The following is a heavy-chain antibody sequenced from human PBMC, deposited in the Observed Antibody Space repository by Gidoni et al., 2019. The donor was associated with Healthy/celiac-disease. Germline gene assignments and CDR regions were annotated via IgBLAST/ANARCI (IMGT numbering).Heavy chain of an antibody. CDR3: ARDLDVLGITIFGVVPLIYGMDV. V-gene: IGHV3-21*01. CDR2: IRSSSSYI. J-gene: IGHJ6*02. Sequence: EVQRVEAGGGLVKPGGSLRLSCAASGFTFSSDRMNWVRQATGKGLEWVSSIRSSSSYIYYADSVKGRFTISRDNAKNSLYLQMNSLRAADTAVYYCARDLDVLGITIFGVVPLIYGMDVWGPGTTVPVSS. D-gene: IGHD3-3*01. CDR1: GFTFSSDR.